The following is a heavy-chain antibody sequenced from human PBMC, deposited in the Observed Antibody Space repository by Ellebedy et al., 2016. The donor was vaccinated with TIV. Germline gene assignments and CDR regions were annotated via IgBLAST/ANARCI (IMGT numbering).Heavy chain of an antibody. CDR3: ARGGDGYNREFDY. J-gene: IGHJ4*02. CDR2: IYSGGGT. V-gene: IGHV3-66*01. D-gene: IGHD5-24*01. CDR1: GFTVISHY. Sequence: GESLKISCAASGFTVISHYMIWVRQAPGKGLEWVSVIYSGGGTHYADSVEGRFTISRDHSKNTLFLQMNSLRAEDTAVYYCARGGDGYNREFDYWGQGTLVAVSS.